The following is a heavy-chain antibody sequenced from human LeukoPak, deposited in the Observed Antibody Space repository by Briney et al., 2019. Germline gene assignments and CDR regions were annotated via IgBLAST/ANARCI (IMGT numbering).Heavy chain of an antibody. D-gene: IGHD3-10*01. V-gene: IGHV4-30-2*01. CDR3: ARGGTLLWSH. CDR1: GGSISSGAYY. Sequence: SQTLSLTCTVSGGSISSGAYYWSWIRQPPGKGLEWIGYLYHSGSTYYNPSLESRVTISVDRSKNQFSLRLSSVTAADTAVYYCARGGTLLWSHWGQGTLVTVSS. J-gene: IGHJ4*02. CDR2: LYHSGST.